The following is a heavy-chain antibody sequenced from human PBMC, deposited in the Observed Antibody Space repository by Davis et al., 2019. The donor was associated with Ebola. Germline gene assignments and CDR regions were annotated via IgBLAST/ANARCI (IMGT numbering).Heavy chain of an antibody. J-gene: IGHJ4*02. Sequence: GESLKISCAASGFTFSTYWMHWVRQAPGKGLLWVSRINPDGSITNNEDSVKGRFTISRDNSKNTLYLQMSSLRAEDTAVYYCAKDVSGGWYGAVDHWGQGTLVTVSS. V-gene: IGHV3-74*01. CDR2: INPDGSIT. CDR1: GFTFSTYW. CDR3: AKDVSGGWYGAVDH. D-gene: IGHD6-19*01.